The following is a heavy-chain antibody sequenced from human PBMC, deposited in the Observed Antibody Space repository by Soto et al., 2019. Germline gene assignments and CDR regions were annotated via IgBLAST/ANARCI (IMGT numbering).Heavy chain of an antibody. Sequence: DSVKVSCKASGYTFTGYYMHWVRQAPGQGLEWMGWINPNSGGTNYAQKFQGRVTMTRDTSISTAYMELSRLRSDDTAVYYCARLPRRIAVAGSDPNWFDPWGQGTLVSVSS. V-gene: IGHV1-2*02. CDR3: ARLPRRIAVAGSDPNWFDP. D-gene: IGHD6-19*01. J-gene: IGHJ5*02. CDR2: INPNSGGT. CDR1: GYTFTGYY.